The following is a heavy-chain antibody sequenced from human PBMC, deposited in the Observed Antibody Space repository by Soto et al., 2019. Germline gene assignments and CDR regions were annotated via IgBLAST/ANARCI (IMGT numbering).Heavy chain of an antibody. CDR3: ARDLPRVDF. Sequence: QIQLVQSGAEVKKPGASVKVSCKASGYTFSSYHITWVRQAPGQGLEWMGWISAYNGNTNYAQNLQGRVTMTTGPSTSTACVGLRSLGSDVTAVYSCARDLPRVDFWGQGTLVTVSS. J-gene: IGHJ4*02. CDR1: GYTFSSYH. CDR2: ISAYNGNT. V-gene: IGHV1-18*01.